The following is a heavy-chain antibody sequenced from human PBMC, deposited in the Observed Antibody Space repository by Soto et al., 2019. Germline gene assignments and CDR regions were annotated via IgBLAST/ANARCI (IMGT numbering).Heavy chain of an antibody. J-gene: IGHJ4*02. Sequence: SGPTLVNPTQTLTLTCTFSGFSLTSNEMRVTWIRQPPGKALEWLARIDWDGEKFYSSSLRTRLTISRDSSKNQVVLTMTNMDPVDTATYYCARTTNTGTDYWGQGTLVTVSS. CDR2: IDWDGEK. CDR1: GFSLTSNEMR. V-gene: IGHV2-70*04. D-gene: IGHD1-1*01. CDR3: ARTTNTGTDY.